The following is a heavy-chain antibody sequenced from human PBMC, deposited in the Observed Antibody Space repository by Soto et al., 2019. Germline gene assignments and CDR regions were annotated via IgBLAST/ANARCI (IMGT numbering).Heavy chain of an antibody. CDR2: IIPISETT. D-gene: IGHD2-2*01. Sequence: QVQLVQSGAEVKKPGSSVKVSCKASGGTFSSYAISWVRQAPGQGLEWMGGIIPISETTNYAQKFQGRVTITADESKNTAYRELRSLRSEHTAVYYCARSQGSSTSLEIYYYYYYGMDVWGQGTTVTVSS. CDR3: ARSQGSSTSLEIYYYYYYGMDV. V-gene: IGHV1-69*01. CDR1: GGTFSSYA. J-gene: IGHJ6*02.